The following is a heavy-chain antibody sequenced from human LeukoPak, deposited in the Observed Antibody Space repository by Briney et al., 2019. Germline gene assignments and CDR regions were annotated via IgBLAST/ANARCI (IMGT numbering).Heavy chain of an antibody. V-gene: IGHV1-18*01. CDR2: ISACNGNT. Sequence: ASVKVSCKASGYTFTSYGISWVRQAPGQGLEWMGWISACNGNTNYAQKLQGRVTMTTDTSTSTAYMELRSPRSDDTAVYYCARDLVPPNYYDSSGYYPNFDYWGQGTLVTVSS. D-gene: IGHD3-22*01. CDR3: ARDLVPPNYYDSSGYYPNFDY. CDR1: GYTFTSYG. J-gene: IGHJ4*02.